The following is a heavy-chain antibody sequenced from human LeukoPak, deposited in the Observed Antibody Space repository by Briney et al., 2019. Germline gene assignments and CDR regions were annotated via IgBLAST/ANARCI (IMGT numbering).Heavy chain of an antibody. V-gene: IGHV5-51*01. CDR3: AAQTGRPYYYYYSMDV. Sequence: GESLKISCKGSGYSFTSYWIGWVRQMPGKGLEWMGIIYPGDSDTRYSPSFQGQVTISADKSISTAYLQWSSLKASDTAMYYCAAQTGRPYYYYYSMDVWGQGTTVTVSS. CDR1: GYSFTSYW. CDR2: IYPGDSDT. J-gene: IGHJ6*02. D-gene: IGHD3-10*01.